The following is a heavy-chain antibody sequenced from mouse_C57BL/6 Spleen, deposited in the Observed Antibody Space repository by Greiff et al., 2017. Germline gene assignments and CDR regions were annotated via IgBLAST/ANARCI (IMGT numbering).Heavy chain of an antibody. J-gene: IGHJ2*01. Sequence: VQLQQSGAELVRPGTSVKMSCKASGYTFTNYWIGWAKQRPGHGLEWIGDIYPGGGYTNYNEKFKGKATLTADKSSSTAYLQFSSLTSEDSAIYYCARRSYGSYYFDYWGQGTTLTVSS. CDR1: GYTFTNYW. CDR2: IYPGGGYT. CDR3: ARRSYGSYYFDY. V-gene: IGHV1-63*01. D-gene: IGHD1-1*01.